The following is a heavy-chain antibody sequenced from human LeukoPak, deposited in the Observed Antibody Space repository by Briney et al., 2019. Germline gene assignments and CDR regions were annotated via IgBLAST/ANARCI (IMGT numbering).Heavy chain of an antibody. V-gene: IGHV1-18*01. J-gene: IGHJ4*02. D-gene: IGHD6-19*01. CDR3: TGGGASSGYDY. Sequence: ASVKVSCKSSGYTFTTYDISWARQAPGQGLEWMGWISTYNGNTNYAQKVQGRVTMTTDTSTSTAYMELRSLRSDDTAVYYCTGGGASSGYDYWGQGTLVTVSS. CDR2: ISTYNGNT. CDR1: GYTFTTYD.